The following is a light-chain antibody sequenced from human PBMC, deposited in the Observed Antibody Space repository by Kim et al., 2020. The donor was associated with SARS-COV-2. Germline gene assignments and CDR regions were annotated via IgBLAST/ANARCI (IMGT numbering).Light chain of an antibody. J-gene: IGKJ2*01. CDR3: QTYDSAPYN. CDR2: AAS. Sequence: SASVGDRVTLTCRTSQGVSNYLAWYQHKPGTVPKLLIYAASSLQSGVPSRFSGSGSGPDFTLILSSLQPEDVATYYCQTYDSAPYNFGQGTKLEI. CDR1: QGVSNY. V-gene: IGKV1-27*01.